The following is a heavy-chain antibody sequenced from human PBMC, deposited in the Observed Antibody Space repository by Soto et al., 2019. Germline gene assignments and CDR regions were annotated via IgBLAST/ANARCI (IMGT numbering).Heavy chain of an antibody. D-gene: IGHD6-13*01. CDR1: GFTFDDYA. Sequence: EVQLVESGGGLVQSGRSLRLSCAASGFTFDDYAMHWVRPAPGKGLEWVSGISWNSGSLGYADSVKGRFTISRDNAKNSLYLQMNSLRAEDTALYYCVKGLYSSSWYWPAQHWGQGTMGTVTS. J-gene: IGHJ1*01. V-gene: IGHV3-9*01. CDR2: ISWNSGSL. CDR3: VKGLYSSSWYWPAQH.